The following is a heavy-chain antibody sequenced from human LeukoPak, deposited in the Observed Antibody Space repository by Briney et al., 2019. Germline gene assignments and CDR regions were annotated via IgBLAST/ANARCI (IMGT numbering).Heavy chain of an antibody. CDR3: ARKICSGTSCYHYYFDY. J-gene: IGHJ4*02. CDR2: IIPIFGTA. D-gene: IGHD2-2*01. CDR1: GGTFSSYA. Sequence: ASVKVSCKASGGTFSSYAISWVRQAPGQGLEWMGGIIPIFGTANYAQKFQGRVTITADESTSTAYMELSSLRSEDTAVYYCARKICSGTSCYHYYFDYWGQGTLVTVSS. V-gene: IGHV1-69*13.